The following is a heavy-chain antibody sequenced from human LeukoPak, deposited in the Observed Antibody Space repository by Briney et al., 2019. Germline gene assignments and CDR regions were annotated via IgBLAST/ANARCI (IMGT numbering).Heavy chain of an antibody. V-gene: IGHV3-21*01. D-gene: IGHD3-10*01. Sequence: GGSLRLSCAASGLTFSSYSMNWVRQAPGKGLECVSSISSSSSYIYYADSVKGRFTISRDNAKNSLYLQMTSLRVEDTALYYCARDTHLSYGAGFDYWGQGTLVTVSS. CDR1: GLTFSSYS. CDR2: ISSSSSYI. J-gene: IGHJ4*02. CDR3: ARDTHLSYGAGFDY.